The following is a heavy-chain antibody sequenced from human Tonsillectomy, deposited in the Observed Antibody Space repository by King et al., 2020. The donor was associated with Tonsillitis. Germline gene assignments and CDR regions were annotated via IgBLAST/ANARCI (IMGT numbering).Heavy chain of an antibody. CDR1: GGTFSSYA. CDR3: ARQSGPYNSFDP. CDR2: IIPIFGTT. V-gene: IGHV1-69*01. J-gene: IGHJ5*02. Sequence: QLVQSGAEVKKPGSSVKVSCKASGGTFSSYAITWVRQAPGQGLEWMGGIIPIFGTTNYAQKFQGRVTITADESTSTAYMDLSSLRSEDTAEFYCARQSGPYNSFDPWGQGTLVTVSS. D-gene: IGHD3-3*01.